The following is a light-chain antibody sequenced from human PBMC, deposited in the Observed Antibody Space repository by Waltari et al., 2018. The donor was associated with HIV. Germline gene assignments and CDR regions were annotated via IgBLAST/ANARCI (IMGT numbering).Light chain of an antibody. CDR3: CSYAGRSTHV. CDR2: EVT. CDR1: SSDVGSYNV. V-gene: IGLV2-23*02. J-gene: IGLJ1*01. Sequence: QSALTQPASVSGSPGQSITISCTGTSSDVGSYNVVSWYQQHTGKAPKLMIYEVTKRPSGFSNRFSGSKSGNTASLTISGLQAEDEADYYCCSYAGRSTHVFGTGTKVTVL.